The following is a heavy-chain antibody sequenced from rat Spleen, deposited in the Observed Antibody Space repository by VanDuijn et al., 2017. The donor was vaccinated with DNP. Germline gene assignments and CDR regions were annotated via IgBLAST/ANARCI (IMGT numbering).Heavy chain of an antibody. CDR1: GFTFSDYN. CDR3: AKDAFDY. V-gene: IGHV5-7*01. CDR2: ISYDGSST. J-gene: IGHJ2*01. Sequence: EVQLVESGGGLVQPGGSLKLSCAASGFTFSDYNMAWVRQAPKKGLEWVATISYDGSSTYYRDSVKGRFTISRDNAKSTLYLQMESLRSEDTATYYCAKDAFDYWGQGVMVTVSS.